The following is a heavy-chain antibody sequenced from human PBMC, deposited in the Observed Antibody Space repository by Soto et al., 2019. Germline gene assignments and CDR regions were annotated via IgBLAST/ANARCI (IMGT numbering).Heavy chain of an antibody. V-gene: IGHV3-30*18. J-gene: IGHJ4*02. CDR2: ISYDGSND. CDR1: GFTFGSYA. Sequence: QVHLVESGGGVAQPGTSLRLSCLASGFTFGSYAMHWVRQAPGKGLEWVAVISYDGSNDYYADSVKGRFTISRDNSENTLSLQLSGLRPEDTAVYYCAKRRSRLRFFAWCIDDWGQGTLVTVSS. D-gene: IGHD3-9*01. CDR3: AKRRSRLRFFAWCIDD.